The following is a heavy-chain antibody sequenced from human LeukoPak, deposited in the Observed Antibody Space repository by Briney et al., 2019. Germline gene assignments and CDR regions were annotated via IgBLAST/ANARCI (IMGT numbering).Heavy chain of an antibody. D-gene: IGHD3-10*01. CDR3: ARAQKRSRDSGSYYNFLFDY. Sequence: PGGSLRLSCAASGFTFRMYWMHWVRQIPGKGLVWVSRINGDGSSANYADSVKGRFTISRDNSKNTLYLQMNSLRAEDTAVYYCARAQKRSRDSGSYYNFLFDYWGQGTLVTVSS. CDR2: INGDGSSA. CDR1: GFTFRMYW. J-gene: IGHJ4*02. V-gene: IGHV3-74*01.